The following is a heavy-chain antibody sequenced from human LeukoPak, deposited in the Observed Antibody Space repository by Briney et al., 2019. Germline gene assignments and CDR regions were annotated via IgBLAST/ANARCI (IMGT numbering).Heavy chain of an antibody. J-gene: IGHJ6*03. V-gene: IGHV4-34*01. CDR3: ARRYYDILTDKYYYYMDV. D-gene: IGHD3-9*01. CDR1: GGSFSGYY. Sequence: SETLSLTCAVYGGSFSGYYWSWIRQPPGKGLEWIGEINHSGSTNYNPSLKSRVTISVDTSKNQFSLKLSSVTAADTAVYYCARRYYDILTDKYYYYMDVWGKGTTVTVSS. CDR2: INHSGST.